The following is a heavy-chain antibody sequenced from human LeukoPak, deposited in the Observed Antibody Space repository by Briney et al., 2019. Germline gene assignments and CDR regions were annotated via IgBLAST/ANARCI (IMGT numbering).Heavy chain of an antibody. CDR1: GGTFSSYA. CDR2: IIPIFGTA. J-gene: IGHJ5*02. V-gene: IGHV1-69*05. Sequence: ASVKVSCKASGGTFSSYAISWVRQAPGQGLEWMGGIIPIFGTANYAQKFQGRVTITTDGSTSTAYMELSSLRSEDTAVYYCARDFRYYYDSSGLNAALNWFDPWGQGTLVTVSS. D-gene: IGHD3-22*01. CDR3: ARDFRYYYDSSGLNAALNWFDP.